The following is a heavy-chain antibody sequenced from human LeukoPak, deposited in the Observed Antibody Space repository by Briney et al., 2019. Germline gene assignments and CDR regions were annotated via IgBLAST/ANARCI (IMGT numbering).Heavy chain of an antibody. CDR2: IYYSGST. Sequence: SETLSLTCTVSGGSISSSSYYRGWIRQPPGKGLEWIGSIYYSGSTYYNPSLKSRVTISVDTSKNQFSLKLSSVTAADTAVYYCARAATVTTTLYNWFDPWGQGTLVTVSS. J-gene: IGHJ5*02. V-gene: IGHV4-39*07. CDR1: GGSISSSSYY. CDR3: ARAATVTTTLYNWFDP. D-gene: IGHD4-17*01.